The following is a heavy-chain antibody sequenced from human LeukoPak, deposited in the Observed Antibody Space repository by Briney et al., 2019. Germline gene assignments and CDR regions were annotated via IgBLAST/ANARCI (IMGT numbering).Heavy chain of an antibody. CDR3: ARVRGDPRYYFYY. D-gene: IGHD3-10*01. V-gene: IGHV4-38-2*02. CDR2: IYHNGNI. Sequence: SETLSLTCTVSGYSISGGYYWGWVRQPPGKGLEWIASIYHNGNIFYNPSLKSRVTMSVGTSKNQFSLNLRSVTAADTAVYYCARVRGDPRYYFYYWGQGTLVTVSS. CDR1: GYSISGGYY. J-gene: IGHJ4*02.